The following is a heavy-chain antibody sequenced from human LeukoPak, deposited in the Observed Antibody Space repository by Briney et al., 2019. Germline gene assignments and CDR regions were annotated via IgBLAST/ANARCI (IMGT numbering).Heavy chain of an antibody. J-gene: IGHJ3*02. CDR1: GGSISSGGYY. Sequence: PSETLSLTCTVSGGSISSGGYYWSWIRQPPGKGLEWIGYIYRSGSTYYNPSLKSRVTISVDRSKNQFSLKLSSVTAADTAVYYCARRGGKIRDYYDSSSQAGIAFDIWGQGTMVTVSS. D-gene: IGHD3-22*01. CDR3: ARRGGKIRDYYDSSSQAGIAFDI. CDR2: IYRSGST. V-gene: IGHV4-30-2*01.